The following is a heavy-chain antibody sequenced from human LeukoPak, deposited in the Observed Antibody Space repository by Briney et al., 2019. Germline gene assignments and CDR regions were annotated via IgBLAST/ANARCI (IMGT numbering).Heavy chain of an antibody. CDR3: AKDPGWVTAASGSASDI. J-gene: IGHJ3*02. CDR2: ISGSGGST. CDR1: GFTFSSYA. D-gene: IGHD2-2*01. Sequence: GGSLRLSCAASGFTFSSYAMSWVRQAPGKGLEWVSAISGSGGSTYYADSVKGRFTISRDNSKNTLYLQMKSLRADDTAVYYCAKDPGWVTAASGSASDIWGQGTMVTVSS. V-gene: IGHV3-23*01.